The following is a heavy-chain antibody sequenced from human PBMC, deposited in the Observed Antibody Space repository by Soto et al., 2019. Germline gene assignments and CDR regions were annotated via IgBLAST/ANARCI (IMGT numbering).Heavy chain of an antibody. Sequence: GESLKISCMGSGYGFTSYWIGWVRQMPGKGLEWMGIIYPGDSDTRYSPSFQGQVTISADKSISTAYLQWSSLKASDTAMYYCARFAHIGGGQYKYCSSTSCPSGMDVWGQGTTVTVSS. D-gene: IGHD2-2*01. CDR3: ARFAHIGGGQYKYCSSTSCPSGMDV. CDR2: IYPGDSDT. V-gene: IGHV5-51*01. CDR1: GYGFTSYW. J-gene: IGHJ6*02.